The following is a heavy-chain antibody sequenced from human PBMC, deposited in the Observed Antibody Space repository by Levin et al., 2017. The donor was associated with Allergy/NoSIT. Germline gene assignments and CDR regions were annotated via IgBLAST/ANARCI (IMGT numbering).Heavy chain of an antibody. CDR3: ARAGWSHVVVDDSGVDI. CDR2: IRQDGGET. V-gene: IGHV3-7*01. D-gene: IGHD2-21*01. CDR1: GFTFSNYW. Sequence: PGGSLRLSCTASGFTFSNYWMIWVRQAPGKGLEWVASIRQDGGETNYEDSLKGRITVSRDNAKKSMDLVMHSLRVEDTAMYFCARAGWSHVVVDDSGVDIWGQGTQVTVSS. J-gene: IGHJ4*02.